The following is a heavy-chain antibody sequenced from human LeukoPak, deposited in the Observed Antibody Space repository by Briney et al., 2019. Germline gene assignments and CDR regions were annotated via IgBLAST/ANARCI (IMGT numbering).Heavy chain of an antibody. V-gene: IGHV3-30*18. J-gene: IGHJ4*02. Sequence: QTGGSLRLSCAASGFTFSSYGMHWVRQAPGKGLEWVAVISYDGSNKYYADSVKGRFTISRDNSKNTLYLQMNSLRAEDTAVYYCAKRAAQVDYWGQGTLVTVSS. D-gene: IGHD6-6*01. CDR2: ISYDGSNK. CDR1: GFTFSSYG. CDR3: AKRAAQVDY.